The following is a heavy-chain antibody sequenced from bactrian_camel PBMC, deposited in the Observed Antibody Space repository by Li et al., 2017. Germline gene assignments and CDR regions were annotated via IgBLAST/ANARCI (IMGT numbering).Heavy chain of an antibody. CDR1: GFTFRNYD. CDR2: IYSDGGNT. D-gene: IGHD5*01. Sequence: HVQLVESGGTLVKPGGSLRLSCAASGFTFRNYDMIWVRQAPGKGLEWVSSIYSDGGNTYYTDSVKGRFTISMDYAKNTLYLQMNSLKAEDTALYYCATAEVGLPWLYWGQGTQVTVS. CDR3: ATAEVGLPWLY. V-gene: IGHV3-2*01. J-gene: IGHJ4*01.